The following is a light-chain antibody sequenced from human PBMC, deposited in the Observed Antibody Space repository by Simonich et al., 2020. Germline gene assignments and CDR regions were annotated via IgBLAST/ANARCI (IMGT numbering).Light chain of an antibody. CDR1: SSDVGGYNY. Sequence: QSALPQPASVSGSPGQSIPISCPGTSSDVGGYNYVSWYQQHPGKAPKLMIYDVSKRPSGVSNRFSGSKSGNTASLTISGLQAEDEADYYCCSYAGSSTVVFGGGTKLTVL. V-gene: IGLV2-23*02. CDR3: CSYAGSSTVV. CDR2: DVS. J-gene: IGLJ2*01.